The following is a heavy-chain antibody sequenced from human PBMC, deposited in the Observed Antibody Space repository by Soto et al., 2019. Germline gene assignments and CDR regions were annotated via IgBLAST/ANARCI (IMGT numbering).Heavy chain of an antibody. CDR2: IYSGGTT. Sequence: GGSLRLSCAASGFTVNSNYMTWVRQAPGKGLEWVSVIYSGGTTDYADSVKGRFTISRDTSKNTLSLQMNSLRAEDTAVYYCARGFNYGYFDYWGQGTLVTVSS. CDR1: GFTVNSNY. D-gene: IGHD5-18*01. J-gene: IGHJ4*02. V-gene: IGHV3-53*01. CDR3: ARGFNYGYFDY.